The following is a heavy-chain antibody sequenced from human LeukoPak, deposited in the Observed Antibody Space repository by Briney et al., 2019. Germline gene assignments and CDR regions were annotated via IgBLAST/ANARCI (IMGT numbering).Heavy chain of an antibody. J-gene: IGHJ5*02. D-gene: IGHD3-9*01. V-gene: IGHV6-1*01. Sequence: SQTLSLTCAISGDSVSSNSAAWNWIRQSPSRGLEWLGRTYYRSKWYNDYAVSVKSRITINPDTSKNQFSLQLNSVTPEDTAVYYCARAGYDILTGYYTNWFDPWGQGTLVTVSS. CDR3: ARAGYDILTGYYTNWFDP. CDR1: GDSVSSNSAA. CDR2: TYYRSKWYN.